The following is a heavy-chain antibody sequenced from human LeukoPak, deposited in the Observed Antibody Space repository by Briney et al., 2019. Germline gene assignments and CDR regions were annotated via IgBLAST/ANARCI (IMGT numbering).Heavy chain of an antibody. J-gene: IGHJ4*02. CDR3: ARRQGCSSTSCPPDS. V-gene: IGHV5-51*01. CDR2: IYPGDSDT. CDR1: GYSFTTYW. D-gene: IGHD2-2*01. Sequence: EESLKISCRGSGYSFTTYWIGWARQMPGKGLEWMGIIYPGDSDTRYSPSFQGQVTMSADKSINTAYLQWSSLKASDTAMYYCARRQGCSSTSCPPDSWGQGTLVTVSS.